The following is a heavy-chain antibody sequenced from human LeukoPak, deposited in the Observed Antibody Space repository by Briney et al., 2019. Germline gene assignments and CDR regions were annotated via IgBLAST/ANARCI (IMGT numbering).Heavy chain of an antibody. Sequence: QTGGSLRLSCAASGFTFSSYWMSWVRQAPGKGLEWVANIKQDGSEKYYVDSVKGRFTISRDNAKNSLYLQMNSLRAEDTAVYYCARDTYYGGNLLDYWGQGTLVTVSS. CDR1: GFTFSSYW. D-gene: IGHD4-23*01. CDR3: ARDTYYGGNLLDY. V-gene: IGHV3-7*01. J-gene: IGHJ4*02. CDR2: IKQDGSEK.